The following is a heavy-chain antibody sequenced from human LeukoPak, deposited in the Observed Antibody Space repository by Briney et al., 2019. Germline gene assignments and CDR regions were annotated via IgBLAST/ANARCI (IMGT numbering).Heavy chain of an antibody. J-gene: IGHJ6*02. V-gene: IGHV3-11*01. D-gene: IGHD3-10*01. Sequence: GGSLRLSCAASGLTFSDYYMSWIRQAPGKGLEWVSYISSSGSTIYYADSVKGRFTISRDNAKNSLYLQMNNLRAEDTAVYYCARAYGPGSAKEWWGYYYYYGMDVWGQGTTVTVSS. CDR1: GLTFSDYY. CDR2: ISSSGSTI. CDR3: ARAYGPGSAKEWWGYYYYYGMDV.